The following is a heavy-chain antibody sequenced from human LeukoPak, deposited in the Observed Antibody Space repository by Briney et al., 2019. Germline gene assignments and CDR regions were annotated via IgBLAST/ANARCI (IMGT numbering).Heavy chain of an antibody. D-gene: IGHD6-19*01. J-gene: IGHJ6*03. Sequence: GGSLRLSCAASGFTFSSYGMHWVRQAPGKGLEWVAVISYDGSNKYYADSVKGRFTISRDNSKNTLYLQMNSLRAEDTAVYYCAKELYSSGPHYYYYMDVWGKGTTVTVSS. CDR1: GFTFSSYG. CDR3: AKELYSSGPHYYYYMDV. CDR2: ISYDGSNK. V-gene: IGHV3-30*18.